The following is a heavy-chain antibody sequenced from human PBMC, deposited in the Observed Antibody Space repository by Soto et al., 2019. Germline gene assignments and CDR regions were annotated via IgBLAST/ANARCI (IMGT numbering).Heavy chain of an antibody. CDR2: ISSVGTTT. J-gene: IGHJ6*02. V-gene: IGHV3-11*01. CDR1: GFTITDYY. Sequence: SGGSLRLSCGASGFTITDYYMSWIRQAPGKGLEWVSHISSVGTTTYYADSVKGRFSISMDNAKNSLYLQMNSLRAEDTAVYYCARGQEGSGSHWLGYNYYAMDVWGQGTTVTVSS. D-gene: IGHD3-10*01. CDR3: ARGQEGSGSHWLGYNYYAMDV.